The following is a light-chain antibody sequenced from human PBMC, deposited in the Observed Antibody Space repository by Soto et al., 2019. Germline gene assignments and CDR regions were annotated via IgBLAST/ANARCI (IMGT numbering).Light chain of an antibody. J-gene: IGKJ2*01. CDR3: VQGTHWPPYT. Sequence: DVVMTQSPLSLPVTLGQPASISCRSSQSLAYSDGNTYLNWFQQRPGQSPRRLIYKVSNRDSGVRDRFSGSGSGTDFTLKISRVEAEDVGVYYCVQGTHWPPYTFGQGTKLEIK. CDR2: KVS. CDR1: QSLAYSDGNTY. V-gene: IGKV2-30*01.